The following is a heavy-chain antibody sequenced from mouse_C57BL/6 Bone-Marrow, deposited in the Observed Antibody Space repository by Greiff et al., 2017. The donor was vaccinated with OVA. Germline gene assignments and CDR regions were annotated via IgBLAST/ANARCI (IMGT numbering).Heavy chain of an antibody. CDR1: GYTFTDYN. Sequence: SGPELVKPGASVKMSCKASGYTFTDYNMHWVKQSHGKSLEWIGYINPNNGGTSYNQKFKGKATLTVNKSSSTAYMELRSLTSEDSAVYYCARVITTVVASPYAMDYWGQGTSVTVSS. J-gene: IGHJ4*01. CDR2: INPNNGGT. V-gene: IGHV1-22*01. CDR3: ARVITTVVASPYAMDY. D-gene: IGHD1-1*01.